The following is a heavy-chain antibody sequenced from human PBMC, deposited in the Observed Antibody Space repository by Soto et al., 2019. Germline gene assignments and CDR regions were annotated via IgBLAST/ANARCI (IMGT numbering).Heavy chain of an antibody. CDR3: AKDLSGNSLTFGY. J-gene: IGHJ4*02. Sequence: QVQLVESGGGVVQPGRSLRLSCAASGFTFSSYGMHWVRQAPGKGLEWVSVISYDGSDKYYADSVKGRFTISRDNSKNTLYLQRNSLRAEDTAVYYCAKDLSGNSLTFGYWGQGILVTVSS. V-gene: IGHV3-30*18. D-gene: IGHD3-16*01. CDR1: GFTFSSYG. CDR2: ISYDGSDK.